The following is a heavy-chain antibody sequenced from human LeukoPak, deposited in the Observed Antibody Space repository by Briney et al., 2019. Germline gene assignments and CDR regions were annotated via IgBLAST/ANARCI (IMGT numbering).Heavy chain of an antibody. V-gene: IGHV3-49*04. CDR3: TRGDGITMVRGVIIPPTDYYYYGMDV. D-gene: IGHD3-10*01. Sequence: GGSLRLSCAASGFTFSSYSMNWVRQAPGKGLEWVGFIRSKAYGGTTEYAASVKGRFTISRDDSKSIAYLQMNSLKTEDTAVYYCTRGDGITMVRGVIIPPTDYYYYGMDVWGQGTTVTVSS. CDR2: IRSKAYGGTT. CDR1: GFTFSSYS. J-gene: IGHJ6*02.